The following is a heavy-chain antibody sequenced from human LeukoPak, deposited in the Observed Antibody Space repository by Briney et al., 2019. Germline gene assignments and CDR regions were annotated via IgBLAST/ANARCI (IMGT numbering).Heavy chain of an antibody. J-gene: IGHJ6*02. CDR1: GYSFTSYW. CDR3: AGGHDYYYYGMDV. V-gene: IGHV5-51*01. Sequence: GESLKISCKGSGYSFTSYWLGWVRQMPGKGLEWMGIIYPGDSDTRYSPSFQGQVTISADKSISTAYLQWSSLKASDTAMYYCAGGHDYYYYGMDVWGQGTTVTVSS. CDR2: IYPGDSDT.